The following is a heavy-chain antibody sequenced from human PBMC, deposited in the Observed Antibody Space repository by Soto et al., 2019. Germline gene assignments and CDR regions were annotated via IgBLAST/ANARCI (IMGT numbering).Heavy chain of an antibody. CDR3: ARGGGVGVAVSAAFDM. CDR1: GYPVTAYY. J-gene: IGHJ3*02. Sequence: QLHLVQSGAVVKKPGASVTVSCSASGYPVTAYYMHWVRQAPGRGLEWMGGINPATGAAKYTQTFQGRVTMPRDTSTSTVFMELSGLTSEGTAVFYCARGGGVGVAVSAAFDMWGQGTLVTVSS. CDR2: INPATGAA. D-gene: IGHD3-3*01. V-gene: IGHV1-2*02.